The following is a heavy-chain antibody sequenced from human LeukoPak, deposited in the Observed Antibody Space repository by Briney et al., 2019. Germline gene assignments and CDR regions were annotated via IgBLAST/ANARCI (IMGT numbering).Heavy chain of an antibody. Sequence: GGSLRLSCAASGFTVSSNYMSWVRQAPGKGLEWVSVIYSGGSTYYADSVKGRFTISRDNSKNTVYLQMNKLRAEDTAVYYCARAHSSSWVNWFDPWGQGTLVTVSS. V-gene: IGHV3-53*01. J-gene: IGHJ5*02. CDR1: GFTVSSNY. CDR3: ARAHSSSWVNWFDP. CDR2: IYSGGST. D-gene: IGHD6-13*01.